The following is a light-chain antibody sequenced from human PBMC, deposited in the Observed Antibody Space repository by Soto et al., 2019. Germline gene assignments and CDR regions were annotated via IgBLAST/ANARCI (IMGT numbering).Light chain of an antibody. Sequence: EIVLTQSPATLSLSPGERATLSCRASQSVSSYLAWYQQKPGQAPRLLIYDASSRATGTQARFSGSGSWTDFTLTISSLEPEDFAVYYCQQRSNWPPVFTFGPGTKVDIK. CDR1: QSVSSY. J-gene: IGKJ3*01. CDR2: DAS. CDR3: QQRSNWPPVFT. V-gene: IGKV3-11*01.